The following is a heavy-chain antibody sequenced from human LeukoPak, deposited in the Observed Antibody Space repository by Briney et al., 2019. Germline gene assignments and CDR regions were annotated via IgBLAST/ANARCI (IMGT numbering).Heavy chain of an antibody. CDR3: ARLGYCSSTSCLTPYFDY. CDR1: GGSISSYY. D-gene: IGHD2-2*01. CDR2: IYYSGST. V-gene: IGHV4-59*12. J-gene: IGHJ4*02. Sequence: SETLSLTCTVSGGSISSYYWSWIRQPPGKGLEWIGYIYYSGSTNYNPSLKSRVTISVDTSKNQFSLKLSSVTAADTAVYYCARLGYCSSTSCLTPYFDYWGQGTLVTVSS.